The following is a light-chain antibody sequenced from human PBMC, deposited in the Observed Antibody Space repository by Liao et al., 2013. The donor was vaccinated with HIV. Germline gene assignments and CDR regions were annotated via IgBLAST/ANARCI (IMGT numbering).Light chain of an antibody. Sequence: SYEMIQPPSVSVSPGETASISCSGEKLGDKFVCWYQHKPGQSPVLVIYQDTRRPSGIPERFSGSNSGNTATLTISGTQAMDEADYYCQAWDSSTAWVFGGGTKLTVL. CDR2: QDT. J-gene: IGLJ3*02. CDR3: QAWDSSTAWV. CDR1: KLGDKF. V-gene: IGLV3-1*01.